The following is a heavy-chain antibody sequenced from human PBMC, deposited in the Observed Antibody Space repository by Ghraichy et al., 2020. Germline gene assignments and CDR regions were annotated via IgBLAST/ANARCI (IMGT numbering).Heavy chain of an antibody. Sequence: GGSLILSCAASGFTFSSYSMNWVRQAPGKGLEWVSYISSSSSTIYYADSVKGRFTISRDNAKNSLYLQMNSLRDEDTAVYYCARDVLRYFDWFPQDDYWGQGTLVTVSS. CDR3: ARDVLRYFDWFPQDDY. J-gene: IGHJ4*02. CDR1: GFTFSSYS. CDR2: ISSSSSTI. D-gene: IGHD3-9*01. V-gene: IGHV3-48*02.